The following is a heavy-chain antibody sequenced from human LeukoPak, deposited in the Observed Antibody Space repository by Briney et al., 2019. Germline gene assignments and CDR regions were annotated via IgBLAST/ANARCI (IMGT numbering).Heavy chain of an antibody. J-gene: IGHJ3*02. CDR2: INPSGGST. Sequence: ASVKVSCKASGYTFTSYYMHWVRQAPGQGLEWMGIINPSGGSTSYAQKFQGRVTMTRDTSTSTVYMELSSLRSEDTAVYYCARDNDDYGGNNDAFDIWGQGTMVTASS. D-gene: IGHD4-17*01. V-gene: IGHV1-46*01. CDR1: GYTFTSYY. CDR3: ARDNDDYGGNNDAFDI.